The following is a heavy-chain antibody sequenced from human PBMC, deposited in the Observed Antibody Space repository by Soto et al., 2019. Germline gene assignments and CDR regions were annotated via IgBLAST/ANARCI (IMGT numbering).Heavy chain of an antibody. CDR2: INPNSGAT. Sequence: ASVKVSCKASGYTFTGYFIHWLRHAPGQGLEWMGRINPNSGATSYARKFQDRVTMTRDTSINTAYMELCSLRSENTAIYYCAKLPPTPEWFEPWGQATLVTVCS. CDR3: AKLPPTPEWFEP. J-gene: IGHJ5*02. CDR1: GYTFTGYF. V-gene: IGHV1-2*06. D-gene: IGHD1-7*01.